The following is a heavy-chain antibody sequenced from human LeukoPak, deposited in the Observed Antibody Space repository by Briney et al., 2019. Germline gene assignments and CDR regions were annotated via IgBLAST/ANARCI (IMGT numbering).Heavy chain of an antibody. D-gene: IGHD4-17*01. CDR1: GFTFSSYG. J-gene: IGHJ4*02. Sequence: GGSLRLSCAASGFTFSSYGMHWVRQAPGKGLEWVAVIWYDGGNKYYADSVKGRFTISRDNSKNTLYLQMNSLRAEDTAVYYCAKEALTYGDYVFDYWGQGTLVTVSS. V-gene: IGHV3-33*06. CDR3: AKEALTYGDYVFDY. CDR2: IWYDGGNK.